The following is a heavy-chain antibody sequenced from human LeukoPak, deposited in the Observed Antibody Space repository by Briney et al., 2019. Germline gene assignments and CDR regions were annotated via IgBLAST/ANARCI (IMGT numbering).Heavy chain of an antibody. J-gene: IGHJ4*02. CDR1: GLTFSSYA. CDR3: ARDLGDSSGVDY. Sequence: GGSLRLSCAASGLTFSSYAMSWVRQAPGKGLEWVSAISGSGGNTYYADSVKGRFTISRDNAKNSLYLQMNSLRAEDTAVYYCARDLGDSSGVDYWGQGTLVTVSS. V-gene: IGHV3-23*01. CDR2: ISGSGGNT. D-gene: IGHD3-22*01.